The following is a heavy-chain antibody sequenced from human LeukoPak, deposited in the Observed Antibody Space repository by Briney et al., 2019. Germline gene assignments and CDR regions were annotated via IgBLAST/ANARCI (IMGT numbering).Heavy chain of an antibody. Sequence: GGSLRLSCAASGFTFSSYAMSWVRQAPGKGLEWVSAISGSGGSTYYADSVKGRFTISRDNSKNTLYLQMNSLRAEDTAVYYCAKGSAKCGGCCLVLPDYWGQGTLVTVSS. CDR2: ISGSGGST. CDR3: AKGSAKCGGCCLVLPDY. V-gene: IGHV3-23*01. D-gene: IGHD2-15*01. CDR1: GFTFSSYA. J-gene: IGHJ4*02.